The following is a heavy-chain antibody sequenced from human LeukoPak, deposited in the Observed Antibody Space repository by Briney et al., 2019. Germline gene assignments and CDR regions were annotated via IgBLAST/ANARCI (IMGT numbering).Heavy chain of an antibody. CDR1: GYTFTGYY. Sequence: GASVKVSCKASGYTFTGYYFHWMRQAPGQGLEWMGWINTNNAGTNYAQKFLGGVTLTWDTSISTAYMELNRLTSDDTAVYYCATSAGDYRAGHYYYMGVWGKGTSVTVSS. CDR3: ATSAGDYRAGHYYYMGV. D-gene: IGHD4-11*01. CDR2: INTNNAGT. J-gene: IGHJ6*03. V-gene: IGHV1-2*02.